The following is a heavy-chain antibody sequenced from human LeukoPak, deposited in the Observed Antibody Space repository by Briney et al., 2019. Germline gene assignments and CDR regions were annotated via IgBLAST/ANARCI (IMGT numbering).Heavy chain of an antibody. D-gene: IGHD2-2*01. CDR2: IYTSGST. CDR1: GGSISSGSYY. Sequence: SETLSLTCTVSGGSISSGSYYRSWIRQPAGKGLEWIVRIYTSGSTNYNPSLKSRVTISVDTSKNQFSLKLSSVTAADTAVYYCARDCSSTSCPHNWFDPWGQGTLVTVSS. J-gene: IGHJ5*02. CDR3: ARDCSSTSCPHNWFDP. V-gene: IGHV4-61*02.